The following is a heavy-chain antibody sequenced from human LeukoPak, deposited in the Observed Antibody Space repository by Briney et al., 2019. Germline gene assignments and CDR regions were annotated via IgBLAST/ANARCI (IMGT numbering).Heavy chain of an antibody. CDR3: AKVSNGYYTAWYGGSFDS. CDR2: IRSKANSYAT. D-gene: IGHD6-19*01. Sequence: GGSLRLSCAASGFTFSGSAMHWVRQASGKGLEWVGRIRSKANSYATAYAASVKGRFTISRDDSKNTAYLQMNSLKTEDTAVYYCAKVSNGYYTAWYGGSFDSWGQGTLVTVSS. J-gene: IGHJ4*02. V-gene: IGHV3-73*01. CDR1: GFTFSGSA.